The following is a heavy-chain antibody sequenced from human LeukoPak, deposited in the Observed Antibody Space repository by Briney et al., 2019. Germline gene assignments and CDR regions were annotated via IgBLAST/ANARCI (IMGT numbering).Heavy chain of an antibody. Sequence: GASVKVSCKVSGYTLTELSMHWVRQAPGKGLEWMGGFDPEDGETIYAQKFQGRVTMTEDTSTDTAYMELSSLRSEDTAVYYCARSQCGGDCYLSSPFDYWGQGTLVTVSS. D-gene: IGHD2-21*02. CDR3: ARSQCGGDCYLSSPFDY. CDR1: GYTLTELS. J-gene: IGHJ4*02. V-gene: IGHV1-24*01. CDR2: FDPEDGET.